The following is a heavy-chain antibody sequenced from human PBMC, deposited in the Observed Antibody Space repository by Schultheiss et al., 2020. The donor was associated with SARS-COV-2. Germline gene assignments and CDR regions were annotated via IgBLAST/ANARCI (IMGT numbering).Heavy chain of an antibody. D-gene: IGHD3-16*02. V-gene: IGHV1-18*01. CDR3: ARDGYDYVWGSYRYPFDY. Sequence: ASVKVSCKASGNTFMRYGFSWVRQAPGQGLEWMGWISPYNGKTNYAQKLQGRVTVTTDPSTSTAYMELRGLRSDDTAVYYCARDGYDYVWGSYRYPFDYWGQGTLVTVSS. J-gene: IGHJ4*02. CDR1: GNTFMRYG. CDR2: ISPYNGKT.